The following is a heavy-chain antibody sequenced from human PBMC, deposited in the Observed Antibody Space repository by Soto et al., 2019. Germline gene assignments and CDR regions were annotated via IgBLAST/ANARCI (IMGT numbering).Heavy chain of an antibody. CDR2: IYFSGTT. CDR1: GGSISSGDYY. V-gene: IGHV4-31*03. D-gene: IGHD3-22*01. Sequence: SETLSLTCTVSGGSISSGDYYWSWIRQHPGKGLEWIGTIYFSGTTYYDPSLKSRVTISVDTSKNQFSLNLSSVTAADTAVYYCARRDRSGFSYWLDTWGQGTLVTVSS. CDR3: ARRDRSGFSYWLDT. J-gene: IGHJ5*02.